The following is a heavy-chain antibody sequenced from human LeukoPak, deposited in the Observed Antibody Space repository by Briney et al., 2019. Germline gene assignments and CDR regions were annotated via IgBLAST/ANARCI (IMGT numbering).Heavy chain of an antibody. V-gene: IGHV3-15*01. CDR3: TTYSSGGWGGLYYYYMDV. Sequence: PGGSLRLSCAASGFTFSNAWMSWVRQAPGKGLEWVGRIKSKTDGGTTDYAAPVKGRFTISRDDSKNTLYLQMNSLKTEDTAVYYCTTYSSGGWGGLYYYYMDVWGKGTTVTVSS. J-gene: IGHJ6*03. D-gene: IGHD6-19*01. CDR2: IKSKTDGGTT. CDR1: GFTFSNAW.